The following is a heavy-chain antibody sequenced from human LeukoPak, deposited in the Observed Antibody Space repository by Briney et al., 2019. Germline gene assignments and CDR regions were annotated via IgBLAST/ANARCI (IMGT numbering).Heavy chain of an antibody. J-gene: IGHJ3*02. D-gene: IGHD2-21*02. V-gene: IGHV3-30*03. CDR3: ARDGCGGVCLGAFDI. CDR2: ISYDGSNK. CDR1: GFTFSSYG. Sequence: GGSLRLSCAASGFTFSSYGMHWVRQAPGKGLEWVAVISYDGSNKYYEDSVKGRFTFSSDNSKNTLYLQMNSLRAEDTDGCYCARDGCGGVCLGAFDIWGQGTMVTVSS.